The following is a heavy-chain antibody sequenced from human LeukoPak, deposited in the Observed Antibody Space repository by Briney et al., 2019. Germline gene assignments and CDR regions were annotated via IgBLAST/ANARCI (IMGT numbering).Heavy chain of an antibody. Sequence: PGGSLRLSCAASGFTFSDYHMTWIRQAPGKGLEWVSYISPWGDTIYFADSVKGRFTLSRDNAKNSLYLQMNSLTAEDTAVYYCASGRGIAVAGPGGYFDYWGQGTLVTVSS. D-gene: IGHD6-19*01. J-gene: IGHJ4*02. V-gene: IGHV3-11*01. CDR3: ASGRGIAVAGPGGYFDY. CDR2: ISPWGDTI. CDR1: GFTFSDYH.